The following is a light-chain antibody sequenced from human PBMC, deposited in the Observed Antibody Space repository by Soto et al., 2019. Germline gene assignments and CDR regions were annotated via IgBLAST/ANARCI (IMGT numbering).Light chain of an antibody. CDR2: AAS. Sequence: AIRMTHSPSSFSASTGDRVTITCRASQGISSYLAWYQQKPGKAPKLLIYAASTLQSGVPSRFSGSGSGTNFSLTITCLQSEDFATYYCQQYSSYPWTFGQGTKVDIK. CDR3: QQYSSYPWT. V-gene: IGKV1-8*01. CDR1: QGISSY. J-gene: IGKJ1*01.